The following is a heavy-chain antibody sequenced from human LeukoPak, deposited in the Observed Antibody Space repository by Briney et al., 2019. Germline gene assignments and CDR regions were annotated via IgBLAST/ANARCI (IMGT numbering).Heavy chain of an antibody. Sequence: PSETLSLTCTVSGGSISSGGYYWSWIRQHPGKGLEWIGYIYYSGSTYYNPSLKSRVTISVDTSKNQFSLKLSSVTAADTAVYYCARGMRLWFGESSCWFDPWGQGTLVTVSS. CDR1: GGSISSGGYY. D-gene: IGHD3-10*01. V-gene: IGHV4-31*03. CDR3: ARGMRLWFGESSCWFDP. J-gene: IGHJ5*02. CDR2: IYYSGST.